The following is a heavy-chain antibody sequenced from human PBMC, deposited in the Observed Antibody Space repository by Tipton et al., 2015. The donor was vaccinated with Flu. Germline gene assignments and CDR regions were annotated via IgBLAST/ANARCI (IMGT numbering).Heavy chain of an antibody. CDR3: ARTRGGYCTTTSCFADYFDF. CDR1: GFTFNNYW. D-gene: IGHD2-2*01. V-gene: IGHV3-7*01. J-gene: IGHJ4*02. CDR2: IKQGGGEK. Sequence: GSLRLSCAASGFTFNNYWMSWVRQAPGKGLEWVANIKQGGGEKYYVGSVKGRFTISRDNAQNSLYLEMNSLRAEDTAVYYCARTRGGYCTTTSCFADYFDFWGQGTLVTVSS.